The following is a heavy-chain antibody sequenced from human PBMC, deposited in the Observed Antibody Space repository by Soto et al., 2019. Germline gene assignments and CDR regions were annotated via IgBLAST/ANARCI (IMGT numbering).Heavy chain of an antibody. D-gene: IGHD6-19*01. CDR1: GFTFSSYG. CDR2: IWYDGRNK. V-gene: IGHV3-33*01. CDR3: ARDPGGKQWLEEDY. J-gene: IGHJ4*02. Sequence: QVQLVESGGGVVQPGRSLRLSCAASGFTFSSYGMHWVRQAPGKGLEWVAVIWYDGRNKYYADSVKGRFTISRDNSKNTLYLQMNSLRAEDTAVYYCARDPGGKQWLEEDYWGQGTLVTVSS.